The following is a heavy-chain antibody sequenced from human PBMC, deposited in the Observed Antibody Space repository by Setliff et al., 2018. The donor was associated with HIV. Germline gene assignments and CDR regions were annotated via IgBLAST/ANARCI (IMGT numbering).Heavy chain of an antibody. J-gene: IGHJ6*03. D-gene: IGHD6-13*01. CDR3: ACGAAAGTDYYYYYYVDV. V-gene: IGHV4-39*01. Sequence: SETLSLTCTVSGGSISSSSYYWGWIRQPPGKGLEWIGSIYYSGSTYYNPSLKSRVTISVDTSKNQFSLKLSSVTAADTAVYYCACGAAAGTDYYYYYYVDVWGKGTTVTV. CDR2: IYYSGST. CDR1: GGSISSSSYY.